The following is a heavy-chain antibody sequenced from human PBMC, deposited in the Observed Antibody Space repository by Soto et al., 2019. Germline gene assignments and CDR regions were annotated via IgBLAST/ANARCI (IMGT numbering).Heavy chain of an antibody. CDR3: ARVGFKWAITGTTWGWFDP. CDR2: ISAYNGNT. Sequence: QVQLVQSGAEVKKPGASVKVSCKASGYTFTSYGISWVRQAPGQGLEWMGWISAYNGNTNSAQKLQGRVTMTTDTSTSTAYMELRSLRSDDTAVYYCARVGFKWAITGTTWGWFDPWGQGTLVTVSS. CDR1: GYTFTSYG. V-gene: IGHV1-18*01. J-gene: IGHJ5*02. D-gene: IGHD1-7*01.